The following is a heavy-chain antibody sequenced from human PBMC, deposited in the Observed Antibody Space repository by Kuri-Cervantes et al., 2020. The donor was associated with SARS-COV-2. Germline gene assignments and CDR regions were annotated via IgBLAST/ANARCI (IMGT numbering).Heavy chain of an antibody. CDR2: ISSSSSTI. V-gene: IGHV3-48*02. J-gene: IGHJ6*02. CDR1: GFTFSSYS. D-gene: IGHD3-9*01. Sequence: ESLKISCATTGFTFSSYSMNWVRQAPVKVLESVSYISSSSSTIDYADSVKGRFNISRDNAKNTLYLQMNSVRDEDTAVYNCARDAIITISYYYSYGMDDWGQGTTVTVSS. CDR3: ARDAIITISYYYSYGMDD.